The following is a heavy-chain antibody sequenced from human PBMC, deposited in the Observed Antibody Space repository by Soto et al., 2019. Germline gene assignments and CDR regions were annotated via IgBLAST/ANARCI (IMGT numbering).Heavy chain of an antibody. V-gene: IGHV1-69*06. D-gene: IGHD3-22*01. CDR1: GGTFSSLD. CDR3: ARALLSHSYDSGGYDSYFHAMDA. J-gene: IGHJ6*02. CDR2: IIPISETT. Sequence: QVQLVQSGAEVKKPGSSVKVSCKASGGTFSSLDINWVRQAPGQGLEWMGGIIPISETTNYAQIFQGRVSIVADKSTSTAYMELSRLRSEDTAVYYCARALLSHSYDSGGYDSYFHAMDAWGQGTPVTVSS.